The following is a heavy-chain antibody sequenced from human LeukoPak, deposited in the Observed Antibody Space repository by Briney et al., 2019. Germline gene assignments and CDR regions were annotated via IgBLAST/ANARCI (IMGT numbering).Heavy chain of an antibody. D-gene: IGHD2-15*01. CDR2: NIPILGIA. Sequence: SVKVSCKASGGTFSSYAISWVRQAPGQGLEWMGRNIPILGIANYAQKFQGRVTITADKSTSTAYMELSSLRSEDTAVYYCARAGMVGSYCDYWGQGTLVTVSS. V-gene: IGHV1-69*04. CDR1: GGTFSSYA. J-gene: IGHJ4*02. CDR3: ARAGMVGSYCDY.